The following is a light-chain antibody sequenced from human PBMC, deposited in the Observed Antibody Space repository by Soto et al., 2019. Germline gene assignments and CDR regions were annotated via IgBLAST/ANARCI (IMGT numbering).Light chain of an antibody. CDR3: CSYGVRSTYV. J-gene: IGLJ3*02. CDR1: RYDVGGYNY. CDR2: EGS. Sequence: QSVLTQPPSVSGSPGQSVTMSCTGTRYDVGGYNYVSWYQQHPGKAPKVIIYEGSKRPTGVSNRFSGSKSANTASLTISGLQPEDEAEYYCCSYGVRSTYVFGGGTKLTVL. V-gene: IGLV2-23*01.